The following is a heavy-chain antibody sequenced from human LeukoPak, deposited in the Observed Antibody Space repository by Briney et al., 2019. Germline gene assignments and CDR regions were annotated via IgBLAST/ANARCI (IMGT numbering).Heavy chain of an antibody. CDR1: GFTFRDYW. J-gene: IGHJ3*01. D-gene: IGHD4-17*01. Sequence: PGGSLRLSCAVSGFTFRDYWMTWVRQAPGKGLEWVANVNQDESEQYYVDSVKGRFTISRDNAKDSLYLQMNSLRPEDTALYYCARPSVTTGVDAFDFWGQGTMVTVSS. V-gene: IGHV3-7*01. CDR2: VNQDESEQ. CDR3: ARPSVTTGVDAFDF.